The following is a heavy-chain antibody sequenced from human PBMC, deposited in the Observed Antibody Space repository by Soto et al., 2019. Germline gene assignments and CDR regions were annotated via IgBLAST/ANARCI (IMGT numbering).Heavy chain of an antibody. CDR2: IIPIFGTA. J-gene: IGHJ6*02. D-gene: IGHD3-3*01. CDR1: GGTFSSYA. Sequence: SVKVSCKASGGTFSSYAISWVRQAPGQGLEWMGGIIPIFGTANYAQKFQGRVTITADKSTSTAYMELSSLRSEDTAVYYCARGRSPREYYDFWSGYYTHYYYGMDVWGQGTTVTVSS. V-gene: IGHV1-69*06. CDR3: ARGRSPREYYDFWSGYYTHYYYGMDV.